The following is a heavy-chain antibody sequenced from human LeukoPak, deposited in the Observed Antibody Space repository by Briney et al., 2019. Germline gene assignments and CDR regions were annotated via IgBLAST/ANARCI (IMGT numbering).Heavy chain of an antibody. V-gene: IGHV3-21*01. Sequence: PGGSLRLSCAASGFTFSSYSMNWVGQAPGKGLEWVSSISSSSYIYYADSVKGRFTISRDNAKNSLYLQMNSLRAEDTAVYYCARDASGWYPSDAFDIWGQGTMVTVSS. J-gene: IGHJ3*02. CDR3: ARDASGWYPSDAFDI. CDR1: GFTFSSYS. D-gene: IGHD6-19*01. CDR2: ISSSSYI.